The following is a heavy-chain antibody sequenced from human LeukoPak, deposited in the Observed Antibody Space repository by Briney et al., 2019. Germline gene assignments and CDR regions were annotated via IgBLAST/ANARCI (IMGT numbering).Heavy chain of an antibody. CDR3: AREGEDAFDI. CDR2: INHSGST. J-gene: IGHJ3*02. CDR1: GGSISSSYY. Sequence: SETLSLTCTVSGGSISSSYYWSWIRPPPGKGLEWIGEINHSGSTNYNPSLKSRVTISVDTSKNQFSLKLSSVTAADTAVYYCAREGEDAFDIWGQGTMVTVSS. V-gene: IGHV4-34*01. D-gene: IGHD2-21*01.